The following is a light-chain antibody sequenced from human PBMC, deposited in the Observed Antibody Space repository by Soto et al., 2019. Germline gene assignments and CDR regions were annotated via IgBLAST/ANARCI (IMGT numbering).Light chain of an antibody. V-gene: IGKV1-12*01. Sequence: DIQMTQSPSSVSASVGDRVTLTCRASQGIGDRLAWYQQKPGKAPQLLIYFASTLGSGVPSRFSGSGSGTDFILTINTLQADDFATYYCLHTYSFPRTFGQGTKVDIK. CDR2: FAS. CDR1: QGIGDR. J-gene: IGKJ1*01. CDR3: LHTYSFPRT.